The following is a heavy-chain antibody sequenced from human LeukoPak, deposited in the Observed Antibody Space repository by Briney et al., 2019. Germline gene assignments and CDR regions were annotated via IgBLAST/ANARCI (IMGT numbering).Heavy chain of an antibody. V-gene: IGHV3-23*01. Sequence: PGGSLRLSCAASGFTFSSYAMSWVRQAPGKGLEWVSAISGSGGSTYYADSVKGRFTISRDNSKNTLYLQMNSLRAEDTAVYYCAKGTYYDFWSGYHEWGQGTLVTVSS. CDR2: ISGSGGST. J-gene: IGHJ4*02. CDR3: AKGTYYDFWSGYHE. CDR1: GFTFSSYA. D-gene: IGHD3-3*01.